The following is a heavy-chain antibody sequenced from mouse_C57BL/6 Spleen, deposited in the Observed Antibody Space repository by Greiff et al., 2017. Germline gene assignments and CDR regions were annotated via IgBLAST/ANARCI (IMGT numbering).Heavy chain of an antibody. J-gene: IGHJ2*01. Sequence: EVQVVESGGGLVKPGGSLKLSCAASGFTFSSYAMSWVRQTPEKRLEWVATVSDGGSYTYYPDNVKGRFTISRDNAKNNLYLQMSHLKSEDTAMYYCARYPHYYGSSYVDFDYWGQGTTLTVSS. CDR2: VSDGGSYT. V-gene: IGHV5-4*01. D-gene: IGHD1-1*01. CDR3: ARYPHYYGSSYVDFDY. CDR1: GFTFSSYA.